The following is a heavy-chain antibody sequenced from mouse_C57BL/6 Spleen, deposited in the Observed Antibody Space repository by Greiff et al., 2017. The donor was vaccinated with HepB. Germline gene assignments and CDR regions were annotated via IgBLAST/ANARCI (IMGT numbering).Heavy chain of an antibody. CDR2: IYPSDSET. J-gene: IGHJ3*01. CDR1: GYTFTSYW. CDR3: ARGAY. V-gene: IGHV1-61*01. Sequence: QVQLKQPGAELVRPGSSVKLSCKASGYTFTSYWMDWVKQRPGQGLEWIGNIYPSDSETHYNQKFKDKATLTVDKSSSTAYMQLSSLASEDSAVYDCARGAYWGQGTLVTVSA.